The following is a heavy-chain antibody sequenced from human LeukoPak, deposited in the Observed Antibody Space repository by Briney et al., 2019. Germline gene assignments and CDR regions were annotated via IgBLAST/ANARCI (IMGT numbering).Heavy chain of an antibody. CDR3: ARVTNYGLRYEYYFDY. J-gene: IGHJ4*02. V-gene: IGHV3-20*04. Sequence: GGSLRLSCAASGFTFDDYGMSWVRQAPGKGLEWVSGINWNGGSTGYADSVKGRFTISRDNAKNSLYLQMNSLRAEDTALYYCARVTNYGLRYEYYFDYWGQGTLVTVSS. D-gene: IGHD3-16*01. CDR2: INWNGGST. CDR1: GFTFDDYG.